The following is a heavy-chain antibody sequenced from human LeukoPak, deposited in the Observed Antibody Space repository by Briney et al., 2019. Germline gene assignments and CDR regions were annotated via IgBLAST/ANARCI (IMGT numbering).Heavy chain of an antibody. V-gene: IGHV3-30*18. CDR3: AKASALRLGELSLGFDY. CDR1: GFTFSSYG. J-gene: IGHJ4*02. CDR2: ISYDGSNK. Sequence: PGGSLRLSCAASGFTFSSYGMHWVRQAPGKGLEWVAVISYDGSNKYYADSVKGRFTISRDNSKNTLYLQMNSLRAEDTAVYYCAKASALRLGELSLGFDYWGQGTLVTVSS. D-gene: IGHD3-16*02.